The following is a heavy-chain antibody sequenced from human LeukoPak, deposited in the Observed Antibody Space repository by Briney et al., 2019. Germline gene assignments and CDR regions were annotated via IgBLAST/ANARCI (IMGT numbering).Heavy chain of an antibody. J-gene: IGHJ4*02. CDR3: ATFYYDSSGYYHDY. D-gene: IGHD3-22*01. V-gene: IGHV1-24*01. Sequence: ASVKVSCKASGYTFTGYYMHWVRQAPGKGLEWMGGFDPEDGETIYAQKFQGRVTMTEDTSTDTAYMELSSLRSEDTAVYYCATFYYDSSGYYHDYWGQGTLVTVSS. CDR2: FDPEDGET. CDR1: GYTFTGYY.